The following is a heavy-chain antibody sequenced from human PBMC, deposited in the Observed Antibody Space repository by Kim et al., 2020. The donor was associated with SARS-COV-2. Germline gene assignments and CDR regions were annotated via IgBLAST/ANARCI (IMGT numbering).Heavy chain of an antibody. J-gene: IGHJ4*02. CDR1: GGSFSGYY. V-gene: IGHV4-34*01. CDR3: ARALYSSSWYVFDY. D-gene: IGHD6-13*01. CDR2: INHSGST. Sequence: SETLSLTCAVYGGSFSGYYWSWIRQPPGKGLEWIGEINHSGSTNYNPSLKSRVTISVDTSKNQFSLKLSSVTAADTAVYYCARALYSSSWYVFDYWGQGTLVTVSS.